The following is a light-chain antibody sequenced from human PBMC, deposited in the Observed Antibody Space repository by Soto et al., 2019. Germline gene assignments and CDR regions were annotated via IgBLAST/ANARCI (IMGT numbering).Light chain of an antibody. CDR2: GAS. V-gene: IGKV3-20*01. CDR1: RSVSSSY. Sequence: EIVLTQSPGTLSLSPGDRATLSCRASRSVSSSYLAWYQQKPGQAPRLLIYGASTRATGIPDRFSGSGSGTDFTLTISRLEPEDFAADYCKQYGSSPPTYTFGQGTKLVIK. CDR3: KQYGSSPPTYT. J-gene: IGKJ2*01.